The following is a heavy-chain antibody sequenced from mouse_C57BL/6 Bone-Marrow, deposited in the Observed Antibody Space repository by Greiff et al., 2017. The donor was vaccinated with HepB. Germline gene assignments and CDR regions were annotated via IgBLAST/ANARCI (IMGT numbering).Heavy chain of an antibody. D-gene: IGHD1-1*01. V-gene: IGHV5-12*01. CDR1: GFTFSDYY. CDR3: ARHVPIYYCGSSYGYFDY. CDR2: ISNGGGST. J-gene: IGHJ2*01. Sequence: EVKVVESGGGLVQPGGSLKLSCAASGFTFSDYYMYWVRQTPEKRLEWVAYISNGGGSTYYPDTVKGRFTISRDNAKNTLYLQMSRLKSEDTAMYYCARHVPIYYCGSSYGYFDYWGQGTTLTVSS.